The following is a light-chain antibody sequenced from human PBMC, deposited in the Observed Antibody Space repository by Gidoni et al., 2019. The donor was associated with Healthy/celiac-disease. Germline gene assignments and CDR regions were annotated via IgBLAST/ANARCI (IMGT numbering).Light chain of an antibody. V-gene: IGLV3-21*02. CDR2: DDD. Sequence: SYVLRQPPSPSVAPGLTATITCEGDNLGSKSVHWYRQKAGQAHVLVVFDDDDRPSGVPDRISGSNSRNTATLSITRVEPGDEADYFCQVWDSSSDLRVFGGGTSLTVL. J-gene: IGLJ2*01. CDR3: QVWDSSSDLRV. CDR1: NLGSKS.